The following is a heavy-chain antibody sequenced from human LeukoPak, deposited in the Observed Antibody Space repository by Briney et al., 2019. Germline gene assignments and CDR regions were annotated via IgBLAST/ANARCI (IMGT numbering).Heavy chain of an antibody. CDR1: GFTFSSYA. CDR3: ARVKDIVATNDACDI. Sequence: PGGSLRLSCAASGFTFSSYAMHWVRQAPGKGLEWVAVISYDGSNKYYADSVKGRFTISRDNSKNTLYLQMNSLRAEDTAVYYCARVKDIVATNDACDIWGQGTMVTVSS. D-gene: IGHD5-12*01. V-gene: IGHV3-30-3*01. CDR2: ISYDGSNK. J-gene: IGHJ3*02.